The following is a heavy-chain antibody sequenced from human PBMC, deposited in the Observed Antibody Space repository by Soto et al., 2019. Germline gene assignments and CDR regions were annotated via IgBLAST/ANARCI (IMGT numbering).Heavy chain of an antibody. D-gene: IGHD3-3*01. CDR1: GFPVSINY. CDR3: APGLQWSLRPGGMHG. J-gene: IGHJ6*02. V-gene: IGHV3-53*01. CDR2: IYIGGHT. Sequence: PGGSLRLSCAASGFPVSINYMSWVRQSPGKGLEWVSMIYIGGHTYYADSVKGRFTISSDNSKNTLYLQMNSLRAEDTAVYYCAPGLQWSLRPGGMHGWCQEAGVKASS.